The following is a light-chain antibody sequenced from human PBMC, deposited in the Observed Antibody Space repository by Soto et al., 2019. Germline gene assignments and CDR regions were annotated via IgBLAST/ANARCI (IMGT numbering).Light chain of an antibody. Sequence: DIQMTQCPSTLSASVGDRVTISCRASQGIRNDLGWYQQKPGKAPNLLISAASTLQTGVPSRFSGSGSGTDFTLTITSLQAEDFATYYCQQIYNTPQAFGQGTNVDIK. CDR2: AAS. J-gene: IGKJ1*01. V-gene: IGKV1-39*01. CDR3: QQIYNTPQA. CDR1: QGIRND.